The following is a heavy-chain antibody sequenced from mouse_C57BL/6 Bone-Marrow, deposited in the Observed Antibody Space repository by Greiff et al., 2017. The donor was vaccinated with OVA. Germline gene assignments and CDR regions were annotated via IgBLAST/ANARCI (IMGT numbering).Heavy chain of an antibody. CDR3: ARDGAACITTVGAPFDY. D-gene: IGHD1-1*01. CDR1: GYTFTDYY. V-gene: IGHV1-84*01. J-gene: IGHJ2*01. Sequence: QVQLKESGPELVKPGASVKISCKASGYTFTDYYINWVKQRPGQGLEWIGWIYPGSGNTKYNEKFKGKATLTVDTSSSTAYMQLCSLTSEDSAVYFCARDGAACITTVGAPFDYGGQGTTLTVSA. CDR2: IYPGSGNT.